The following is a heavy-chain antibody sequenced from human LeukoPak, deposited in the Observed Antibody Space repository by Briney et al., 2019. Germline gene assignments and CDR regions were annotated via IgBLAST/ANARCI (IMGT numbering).Heavy chain of an antibody. Sequence: GGSLRXSCAASGFTFSSYAMHWVRQAPGKGLEYVSAISSNGGSTYYANSVKGRFTISRDNSKNTLYIQMGRLRAEDTAVYYCXXXLAYDFWSGYYQGTGAYFDYWGQGTLVTVSS. CDR1: GFTFSSYA. J-gene: IGHJ4*02. V-gene: IGHV3-64*01. CDR2: ISSNGGST. D-gene: IGHD3-3*01. CDR3: XXXLAYDFWSGYYQGTGAYFDY.